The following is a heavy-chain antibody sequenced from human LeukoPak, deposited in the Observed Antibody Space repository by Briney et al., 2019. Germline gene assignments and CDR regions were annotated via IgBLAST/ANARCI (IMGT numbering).Heavy chain of an antibody. CDR3: TRDYSGLS. CDR1: GFAFSNYW. CDR2: INSDGSST. D-gene: IGHD5-12*01. V-gene: IGHV3-74*01. J-gene: IGHJ5*02. Sequence: GGSLRLSCATSGFAFSNYWMHWVRQAPGKGLVWVSRINSDGSSTNYADSVKGRFTISRDNAENTLYLQMNSLRAEDTAMYYCTRDYSGLSWGQGALVTVSS.